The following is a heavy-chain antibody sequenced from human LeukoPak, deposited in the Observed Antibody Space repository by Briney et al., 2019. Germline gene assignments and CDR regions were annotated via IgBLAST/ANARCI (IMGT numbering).Heavy chain of an antibody. D-gene: IGHD4-23*01. V-gene: IGHV3-53*01. Sequence: GGSLRLSCAASGFSVGTNYMTWVSQAPGKGLEWVSMIYAGGNTYYRDSVKGRFTISRDSSKNTVFLDMSGLRDDDTTVYYCVGGHDLEFEFWGQGTLVIVSS. J-gene: IGHJ5*01. CDR3: VGGHDLEFEF. CDR2: IYAGGNT. CDR1: GFSVGTNY.